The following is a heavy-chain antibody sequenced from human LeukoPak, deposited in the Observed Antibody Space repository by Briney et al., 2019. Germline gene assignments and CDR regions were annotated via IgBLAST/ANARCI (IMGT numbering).Heavy chain of an antibody. Sequence: ASVKVSCKASGYTFTSYYMHWVRQAPGQGLEWMGIINPSGGSTSYAQKFQGRVTMTRDMSTSTVYMELSSLRSEDTAVYYCARDGAREYCTNGVCFGNAFDIWGQGTMVTVSS. CDR3: ARDGAREYCTNGVCFGNAFDI. CDR2: INPSGGST. V-gene: IGHV1-46*01. D-gene: IGHD2-8*01. J-gene: IGHJ3*02. CDR1: GYTFTSYY.